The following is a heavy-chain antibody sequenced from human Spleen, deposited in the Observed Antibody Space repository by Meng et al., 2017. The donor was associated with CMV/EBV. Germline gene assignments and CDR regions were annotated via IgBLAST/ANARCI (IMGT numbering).Heavy chain of an antibody. CDR2: IIPILGIA. V-gene: IGHV1-69*10. J-gene: IGHJ6*02. CDR1: GGTFSSYA. CDR3: ARPYDFWSGVLYYYYGMDV. Sequence: SVKVSCKDSGGTFSSYAISWVRQAPGQGREWMGGIIPILGIANYEQKFQGRVTITADKSTSTAYMELSSLRSEDTAVYYCARPYDFWSGVLYYYYGMDVWGQGATVTVSS. D-gene: IGHD3-3*01.